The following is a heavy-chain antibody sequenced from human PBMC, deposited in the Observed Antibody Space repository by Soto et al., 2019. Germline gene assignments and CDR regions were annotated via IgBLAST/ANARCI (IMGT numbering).Heavy chain of an antibody. J-gene: IGHJ3*02. CDR2: IRSKAYGGTT. CDR1: GFTFGDYA. V-gene: IGHV3-49*03. CDR3: TRAYCSSTSCYPPAFDS. D-gene: IGHD2-2*01. Sequence: SLRLSCTASGFTFGDYAMSWFRQAPGKGLEWVGFIRSKAYGGTTEYAASVKGRFTISRDDSKSIAYLQMNSLKTEDTAVYYCTRAYCSSTSCYPPAFDSWGQGTMVTVSS.